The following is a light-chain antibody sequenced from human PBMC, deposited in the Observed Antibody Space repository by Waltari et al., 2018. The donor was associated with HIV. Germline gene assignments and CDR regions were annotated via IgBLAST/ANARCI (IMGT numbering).Light chain of an antibody. CDR3: AAWDDSLNGQGV. CDR2: GNN. CDR1: NSNTGSNT. J-gene: IGLJ1*01. V-gene: IGLV1-44*01. Sequence: QSLLTQPPSASGTPAQRVNISCSGSNSNTGSNTLTWYKTVPGMAPKLLIYGNNQRPPGVSDRFSGSKAGTSASLAISGLQSEDEADYYCAAWDDSLNGQGVFGTGTRVTVL.